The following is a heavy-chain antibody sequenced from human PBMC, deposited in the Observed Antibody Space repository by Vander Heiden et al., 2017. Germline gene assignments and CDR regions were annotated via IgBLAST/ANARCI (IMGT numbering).Heavy chain of an antibody. D-gene: IGHD2-8*01. CDR2: ISAYNGNT. CDR3: ARCMNGENYYYYGMDV. Sequence: QVKLVQSGAEVKKPGASVKVPCKASGYTSTSYGISWVRQAPGQGLEWMGWISAYNGNTKYAQKFQGRVTMTTDTSTSTAYMELRSLRSDDTAVYYCARCMNGENYYYYGMDVWGQGTTVTVSS. V-gene: IGHV1-18*01. J-gene: IGHJ6*02. CDR1: GYTSTSYG.